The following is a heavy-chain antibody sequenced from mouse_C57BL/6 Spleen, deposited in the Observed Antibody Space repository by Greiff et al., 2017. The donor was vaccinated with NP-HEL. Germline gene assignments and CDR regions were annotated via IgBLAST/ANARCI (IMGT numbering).Heavy chain of an antibody. D-gene: IGHD1-1*01. CDR2: IYPGSGNT. CDR1: GYTFTDYY. V-gene: IGHV1-76*01. Sequence: LVESGAELVRPGASVKLSCKASGYTFTDYYINWVKQRPGQGLEWIARIYPGSGNTYYNEKFKGKATLTAEKSSSTAYMQLSSLTSEDSAVYFCARRDYGSSHYYAMDYWGQGTSVTVSS. J-gene: IGHJ4*01. CDR3: ARRDYGSSHYYAMDY.